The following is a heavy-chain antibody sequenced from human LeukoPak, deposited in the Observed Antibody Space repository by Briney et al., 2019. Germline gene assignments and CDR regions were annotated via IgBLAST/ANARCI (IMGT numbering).Heavy chain of an antibody. CDR3: ARETSYCSSTSCPLGY. D-gene: IGHD2-2*01. Sequence: SETLSLTCAVYGGSFSGYYWSWIRQPPGKGLEWIGEINHSGSTNYNPSLKSRVTISVDTSKNQFSLKLCSVTAADTAVYYCARETSYCSSTSCPLGYWGQGTLVTVSS. CDR2: INHSGST. V-gene: IGHV4-34*01. CDR1: GGSFSGYY. J-gene: IGHJ4*02.